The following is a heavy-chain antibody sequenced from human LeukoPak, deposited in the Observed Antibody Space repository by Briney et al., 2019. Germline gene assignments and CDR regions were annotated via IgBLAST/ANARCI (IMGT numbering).Heavy chain of an antibody. J-gene: IGHJ4*02. D-gene: IGHD3-22*01. CDR2: MYYTGTT. CDR1: GGSIRSYY. Sequence: SETLSLTCAVSGGSIRSYYWSWIRQPPGKGLQWIGYMYYTGTTNYNPSLKSRVTISVDTSKNQFSLKLTSVTAADTAVYYCARRSSGYYGTDYWGQGTLVTVSS. CDR3: ARRSSGYYGTDY. V-gene: IGHV4-59*08.